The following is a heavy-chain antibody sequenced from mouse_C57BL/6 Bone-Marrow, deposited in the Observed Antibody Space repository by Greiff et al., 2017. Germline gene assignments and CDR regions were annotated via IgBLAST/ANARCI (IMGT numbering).Heavy chain of an antibody. CDR2: IAPSDSYT. V-gene: IGHV1-50*01. CDR1: GYTFTSYW. D-gene: IGHD2-4*01. J-gene: IGHJ3*01. CDR3: AGDDYGAWFAY. Sequence: QVQLQQPGAELVKPGASVKLSCKASGYTFTSYWMQWVKQRPGQGLEWIGEIAPSDSYTNYNQKFKGKATLTVDTSSSTAYMQLSSLTSEDSAVYYCAGDDYGAWFAYWGQGTLVTVSA.